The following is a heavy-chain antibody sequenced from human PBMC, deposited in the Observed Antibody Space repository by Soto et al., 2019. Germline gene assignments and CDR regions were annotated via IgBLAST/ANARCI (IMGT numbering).Heavy chain of an antibody. J-gene: IGHJ4*02. CDR2: ISGSGGTT. CDR1: GFIFSSHA. D-gene: IGHD3-3*01. Sequence: GGSLRLSCAASGFIFSSHAMSWVRQVPGKGLECVSGISGSGGTTFYADSVKGRFTISRDNSKKTLFLQMNSLRDEDTAIYFCARTPYDFWSSGQYLFDHWGQGTLVTVSS. V-gene: IGHV3-23*01. CDR3: ARTPYDFWSSGQYLFDH.